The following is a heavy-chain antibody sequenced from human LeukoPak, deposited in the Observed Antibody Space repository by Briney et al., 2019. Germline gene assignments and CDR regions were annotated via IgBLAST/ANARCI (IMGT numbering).Heavy chain of an antibody. Sequence: PGGSLRLSCAASGFTFSSYGMHWVRQAPGKGLEWVAFIRYDGSNKYYADSVKGRFTISRDNSKNTLYLQMNRLRAEDTAVYYCAKDSASGSYSNWFDPWGQGTLVTVSS. CDR1: GFTFSSYG. V-gene: IGHV3-30*02. D-gene: IGHD1-26*01. J-gene: IGHJ5*02. CDR3: AKDSASGSYSNWFDP. CDR2: IRYDGSNK.